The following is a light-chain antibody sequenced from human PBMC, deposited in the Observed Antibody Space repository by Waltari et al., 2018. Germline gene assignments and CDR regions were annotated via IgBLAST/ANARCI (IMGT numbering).Light chain of an antibody. CDR1: QSVRTD. CDR2: DAS. Sequence: EIVLTQSPATLSLSPGERATLSCRASQSVRTDLAWYQQKPGQAPRLLIYDASTRATGIPARFSGSGSGTDFTLTISSLEPEDFAVYYCQQRSIWPPLTFGGGTKVEIK. J-gene: IGKJ4*01. CDR3: QQRSIWPPLT. V-gene: IGKV3-11*01.